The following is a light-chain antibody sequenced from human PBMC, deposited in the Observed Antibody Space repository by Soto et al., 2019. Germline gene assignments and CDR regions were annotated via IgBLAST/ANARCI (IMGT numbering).Light chain of an antibody. CDR1: QSVSSN. V-gene: IGKV3-15*01. J-gene: IGKJ1*01. CDR3: QQYSNWPPWT. CDR2: GAS. Sequence: EIVMTQSPATLSVSPGERATLSCRASQSVSSNLAWYQQKPGQAPRLLIYGASTRATGIPARFSGSASGTEFTLTISSLQSEDFAVYYCQQYSNWPPWTFGQGTKVDIK.